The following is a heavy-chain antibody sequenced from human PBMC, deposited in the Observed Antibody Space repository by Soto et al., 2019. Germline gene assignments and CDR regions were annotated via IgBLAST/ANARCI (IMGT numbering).Heavy chain of an antibody. CDR2: IYWDEDK. V-gene: IGHV2-5*02. CDR1: GFSLNSRGVG. CDR3: AHLGIIEMTSWFDP. D-gene: IGHD1-1*01. Sequence: QITLKESGPTLVKPTQTLTLTCTFSGFSLNSRGVGVGWIRQPPGKALEWLALIYWDEDKHFSPSLKSRLTLTTETSKNHVVLTMTNMDPVDTGTYYCAHLGIIEMTSWFDPWGQGTLLTVSS. J-gene: IGHJ5*02.